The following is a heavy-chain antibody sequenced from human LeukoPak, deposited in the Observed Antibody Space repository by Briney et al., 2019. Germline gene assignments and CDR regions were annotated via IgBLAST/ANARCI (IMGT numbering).Heavy chain of an antibody. CDR1: GGSISSYY. CDR3: ARLSTAVAGGDY. Sequence: SETLSLTCTVSGGSISSYYWSWIRQPAGKGLEWIGRIYSSGSTNYNPSLKSRVIMSVDTSKNQFSLKLTSVTAADTAVYYCARLSTAVAGGDYWGQGTLVTVSS. V-gene: IGHV4-4*07. J-gene: IGHJ4*02. D-gene: IGHD6-19*01. CDR2: IYSSGST.